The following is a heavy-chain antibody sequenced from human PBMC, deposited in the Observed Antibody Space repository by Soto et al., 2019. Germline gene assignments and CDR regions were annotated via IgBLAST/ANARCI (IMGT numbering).Heavy chain of an antibody. J-gene: IGHJ1*01. Sequence: SVKVSCKASGGTFSSYAISWVRQAPGQGLEWMGGIIPIFGTANYAQKFQGRVTITADKSTSTAYMELSSLRSEDTAVYYCARKGSSSWYGGTAEYFQHWGQGTLATVSS. CDR2: IIPIFGTA. D-gene: IGHD6-13*01. CDR3: ARKGSSSWYGGTAEYFQH. V-gene: IGHV1-69*06. CDR1: GGTFSSYA.